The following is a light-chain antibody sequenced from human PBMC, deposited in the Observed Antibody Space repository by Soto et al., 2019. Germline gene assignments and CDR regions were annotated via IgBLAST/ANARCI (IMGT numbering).Light chain of an antibody. Sequence: QSVLTQPASVSGSPGQSITISCTGTSSDVGGYNYVSWYQQHPGKAPKLMIYEVSNRPSGVSNRFSGSKSGNTASLTISGLQAEDEADYYCSSYTSSSTLGGNWVFGGGTQLTVL. CDR3: SSYTSSSTLGGNWV. J-gene: IGLJ3*02. CDR1: SSDVGGYNY. V-gene: IGLV2-14*01. CDR2: EVS.